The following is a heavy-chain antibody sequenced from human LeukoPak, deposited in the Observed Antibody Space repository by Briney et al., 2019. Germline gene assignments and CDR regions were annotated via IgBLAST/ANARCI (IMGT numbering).Heavy chain of an antibody. Sequence: GGSLRLSCAASGFIFSSFDMHWVRQAPGKGLEWVSYISSSGSTIYYADSVKGRFTISRDNAKNSLYLQMNSLRAEDTAVYYCAELGITMIGGVWGKGTTVTIS. CDR2: ISSSGSTI. CDR3: AELGITMIGGV. J-gene: IGHJ6*03. CDR1: GFIFSSFD. V-gene: IGHV3-48*03. D-gene: IGHD3-10*02.